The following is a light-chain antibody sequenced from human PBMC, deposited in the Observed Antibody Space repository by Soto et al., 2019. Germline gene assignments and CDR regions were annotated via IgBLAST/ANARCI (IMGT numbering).Light chain of an antibody. V-gene: IGKV1-33*01. J-gene: IGKJ4*01. CDR2: DAS. CDR1: QDIKNY. CDR3: QQYDNLPLT. Sequence: DIQMTQSPSSLSASVGDRVTITCQASQDIKNYLNWYQQKSGKAPKLLIYDASDLETGGPSRFSGSGSGTDFTFTINSLQPEDIATYYCQQYDNLPLTVGGGTKVDTK.